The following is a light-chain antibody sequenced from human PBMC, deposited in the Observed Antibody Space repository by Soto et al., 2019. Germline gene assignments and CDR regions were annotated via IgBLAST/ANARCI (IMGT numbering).Light chain of an antibody. CDR3: MQALQTPLT. CDR1: QSLLHSNGYSY. J-gene: IGKJ5*01. V-gene: IGKV2-28*01. CDR2: LGS. Sequence: DIVMTQSPLSLPVTPGESASISCRSSQSLLHSNGYSYFDWYLQKPGQSPQLLIYLGSNRASGVHDRFSGSGSGTDFTLKISRVEAEDVGVYYCMQALQTPLTCGQGTRLEIK.